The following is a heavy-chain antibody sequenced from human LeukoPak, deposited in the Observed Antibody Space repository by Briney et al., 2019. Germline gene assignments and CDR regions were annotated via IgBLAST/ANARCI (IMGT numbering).Heavy chain of an antibody. CDR2: IDPDTGDT. D-gene: IGHD3-22*01. V-gene: IGHV1-2*02. J-gene: IGHJ4*02. CDR3: ARAGHNSNSGGYDF. CDR1: GYTFIDHY. Sequence: GASVKVSCKPSGYTFIDHYLHWVRRAPGQGLESLGWIDPDTGDTNYPQKFQGRVTMSRDTSISTAYMELNRLRSDDTAVYYCARAGHNSNSGGYDFWGLGTLVTVSS.